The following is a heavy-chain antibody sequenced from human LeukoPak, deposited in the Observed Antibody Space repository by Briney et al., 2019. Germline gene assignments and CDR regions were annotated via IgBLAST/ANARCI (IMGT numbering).Heavy chain of an antibody. CDR2: INHSGST. J-gene: IGHJ4*02. Sequence: SETLSLTCAVYGGSFSGYYWSWIRQPPGKGLEWIGEINHSGSTNYNPSLKSRVTISVDTSKNQFSLKLSSVTAADTAVYYCAGRYYYGSGSPAQVDYWGQGTLVTVSS. V-gene: IGHV4-34*01. D-gene: IGHD3-10*01. CDR3: AGRYYYGSGSPAQVDY. CDR1: GGSFSGYY.